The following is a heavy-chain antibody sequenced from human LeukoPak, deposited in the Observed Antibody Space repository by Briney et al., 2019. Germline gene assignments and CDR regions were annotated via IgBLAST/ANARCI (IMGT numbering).Heavy chain of an antibody. Sequence: PGGSLRLSCAASGFTFSSYSMNWVRQAPGKGLEWVSSISSSSSYIYYADSVKGRFTISRDNAKNSLYLQMNSLRAEDTAVYYCARARGNYYGSGSYLPPNFDYWGQGTLVTVS. D-gene: IGHD3-10*01. CDR3: ARARGNYYGSGSYLPPNFDY. CDR2: ISSSSSYI. J-gene: IGHJ4*02. V-gene: IGHV3-21*01. CDR1: GFTFSSYS.